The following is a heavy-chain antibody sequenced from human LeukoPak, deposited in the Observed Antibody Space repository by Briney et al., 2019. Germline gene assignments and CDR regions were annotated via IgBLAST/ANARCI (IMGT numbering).Heavy chain of an antibody. CDR3: ARSTGVWFGEFFDY. Sequence: GGSLRLSCAASGFSFSSYWMSWVRQAPGKGLEWVANMKQDGREKYYVDSVKGRFTISRDNAKNSLYLQMNSLRTENTAVYYCARSTGVWFGEFFDYWGQGTLVTVSS. J-gene: IGHJ4*02. V-gene: IGHV3-7*01. CDR1: GFSFSSYW. D-gene: IGHD3-10*01. CDR2: MKQDGREK.